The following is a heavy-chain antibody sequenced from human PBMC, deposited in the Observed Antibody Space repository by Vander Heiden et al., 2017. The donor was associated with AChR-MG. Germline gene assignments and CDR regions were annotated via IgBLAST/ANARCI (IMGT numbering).Heavy chain of an antibody. V-gene: IGHV4-4*02. CDR2: IFHSGST. J-gene: IGHJ6*01. CDR1: GDSISSSIW. Sequence: QVQLQESGPGLVTPSGTLSLTCAVPGDSISSSIWLSWVRPPQGKGLEGIGEIFHSGSTNYNTSLESRVTISVDKSNNQFSLKLTSVTAADKSVYYCERGGDYSWSDWGKGTPVTVSS. D-gene: IGHD3-16*01. CDR3: ERGGDYSWSD.